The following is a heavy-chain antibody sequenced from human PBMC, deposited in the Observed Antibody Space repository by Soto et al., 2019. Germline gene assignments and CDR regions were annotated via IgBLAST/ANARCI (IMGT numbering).Heavy chain of an antibody. D-gene: IGHD2-15*01. CDR1: GYSFTSYW. CDR3: ARRGRGYCSGGSCPHDAFDI. J-gene: IGHJ3*02. CDR2: IDPSDSYT. Sequence: GESLKISCKGSGYSFTSYWISWVRQMPGKGLEWMWRIDPSDSYTNYSPSFQGHVTISADKSISTAYLQWSSLKASDTAMYYCARRGRGYCSGGSCPHDAFDIWGQGTMVTVSS. V-gene: IGHV5-10-1*01.